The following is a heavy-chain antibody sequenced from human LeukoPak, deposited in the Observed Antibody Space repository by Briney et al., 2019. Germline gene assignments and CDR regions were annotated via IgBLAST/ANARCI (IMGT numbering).Heavy chain of an antibody. V-gene: IGHV3-30-3*01. CDR3: AREYSSSWFYYYYGMDV. CDR1: GFTFSSYA. CDR2: ISYDGSNK. J-gene: IGHJ6*02. Sequence: PGGSLRLSCAASGFTFSSYAMHWVRQAPGKGLEWVAVISYDGSNKYYADSVKGRFTISRGNSKNTLYLQMNSLRAEDTAVYYCAREYSSSWFYYYYGMDVWGQGTTVTVSS. D-gene: IGHD6-13*01.